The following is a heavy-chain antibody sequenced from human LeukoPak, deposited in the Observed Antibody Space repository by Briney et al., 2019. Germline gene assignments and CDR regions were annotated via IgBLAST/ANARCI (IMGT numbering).Heavy chain of an antibody. D-gene: IGHD5-24*01. V-gene: IGHV4-30-2*01. CDR1: GGSISSGGYY. CDR2: IYHSGST. J-gene: IGHJ4*02. CDR3: ARVGGRDGYNP. Sequence: SETLSLTCTVSGGSISSGGYYWSWIRQPPGKGLEWIGYIYHSGSTYYNPSLKSRVTISVDRSKNQFSLKLSSVTAADTAVYYCARVGGRDGYNPWGQGTLVTVSS.